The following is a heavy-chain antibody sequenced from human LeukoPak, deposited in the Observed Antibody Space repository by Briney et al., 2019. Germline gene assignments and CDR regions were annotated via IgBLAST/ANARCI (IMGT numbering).Heavy chain of an antibody. CDR1: GFTFSNYD. CDR3: ARDYLAGNYDSSANGGYYFDY. D-gene: IGHD3-22*01. Sequence: GGSLRLSCAASGFTFSNYDMHWVRQVIGKGLEWVSGIGTAGDTYYGGSVKGRFTSSRENAKNFLYLQMNSLRAGDTAVYYCARDYLAGNYDSSANGGYYFDYWGQGTLVTVSS. J-gene: IGHJ4*02. CDR2: IGTAGDT. V-gene: IGHV3-13*01.